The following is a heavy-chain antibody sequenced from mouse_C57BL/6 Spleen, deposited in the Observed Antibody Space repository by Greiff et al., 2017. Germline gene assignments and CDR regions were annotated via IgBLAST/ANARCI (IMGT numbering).Heavy chain of an antibody. D-gene: IGHD1-1*01. CDR1: GFTFSSYG. J-gene: IGHJ2*01. CDR2: ISSGGSYT. V-gene: IGHV5-6*01. CDR3: ARGYGSSFDY. Sequence: EVMLVESGGDLVKPGGSLKLSCAASGFTFSSYGMSWVRQTPDKRLEWVATISSGGSYTYYPDSVKGRFTISRDNAKNTLYLQKSSLKSEDTAMYYCARGYGSSFDYWGQGTTLTVSS.